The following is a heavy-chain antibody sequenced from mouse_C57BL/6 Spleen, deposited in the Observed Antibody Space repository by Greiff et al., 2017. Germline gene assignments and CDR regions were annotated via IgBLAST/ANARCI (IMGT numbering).Heavy chain of an antibody. D-gene: IGHD1-1*01. V-gene: IGHV3-6*01. J-gene: IGHJ4*01. CDR3: AREDLLLRFYAMDY. Sequence: ESGPGLVKPSQSLSLTCSVTGYSITSGYYWNWIRQFPGNKLEWMGYISYDGSNNYNPSLKNRISITRDTSKNQFFLKLNSVTTEDTATYYCAREDLLLRFYAMDYWGQGTSVTVSS. CDR1: GYSITSGYY. CDR2: ISYDGSN.